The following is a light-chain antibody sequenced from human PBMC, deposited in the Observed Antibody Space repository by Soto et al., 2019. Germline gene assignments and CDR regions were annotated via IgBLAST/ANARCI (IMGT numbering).Light chain of an antibody. J-gene: IGLJ1*01. CDR3: GTWDSSLSAYV. Sequence: QSALTQPPSVSAAPGQKVTISCSGSSSNIGKNYVSWYQQLPGTAPKLLIYDNNKRPSGIPDRFSGSKSGTSATLGITRLQTGDEADYYCGTWDSSLSAYVFGTGTKVTVL. CDR1: SSNIGKNY. CDR2: DNN. V-gene: IGLV1-51*01.